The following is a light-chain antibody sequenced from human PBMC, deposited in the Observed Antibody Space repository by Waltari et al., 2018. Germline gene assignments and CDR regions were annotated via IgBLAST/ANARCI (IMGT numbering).Light chain of an antibody. Sequence: EIVMTQSPATLSVSPGERATLSCRASQSVSSNLAWYQQKPGQAPRLLSYGASTRATGIPARFSGSGSGTEFTLTISSLQSEDFAVYYCQQFHNWPPWTFGQGP. J-gene: IGKJ1*01. CDR2: GAS. CDR1: QSVSSN. V-gene: IGKV3-15*01. CDR3: QQFHNWPPWT.